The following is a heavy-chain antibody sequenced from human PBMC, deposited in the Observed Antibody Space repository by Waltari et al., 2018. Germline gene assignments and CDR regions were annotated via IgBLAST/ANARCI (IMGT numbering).Heavy chain of an antibody. Sequence: QLLESGGGLVQPGGSLRLSCSDSGLTFSIFAMSWVGQAPGKGLEGVSGISKSGADTYYADSVKGRFTISRDNSKKTLYLQMNSLRVEDTAVYYCAKDHGVAYWGRGTLVTVSA. CDR3: AKDHGVAY. CDR2: ISKSGADT. D-gene: IGHD3-16*01. CDR1: GLTFSIFA. V-gene: IGHV3-23*01. J-gene: IGHJ4*02.